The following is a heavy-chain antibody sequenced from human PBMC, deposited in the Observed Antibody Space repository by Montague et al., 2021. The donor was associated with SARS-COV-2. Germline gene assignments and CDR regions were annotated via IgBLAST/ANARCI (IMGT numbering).Heavy chain of an antibody. CDR2: IDHSGTT. J-gene: IGHJ4*02. V-gene: IGHV4-34*01. Sequence: SETLSLTCAVYGGSFSDYYWTWIRQPPGKGLEWIGEIDHSGTTNYNPSLKSRLSISVDTSKNQFSLKLSSVTAADTAVYYCARLGLRYFDWLLLGEGYFDYWGQGTLVTVSS. CDR1: GGSFSDYY. CDR3: ARLGLRYFDWLLLGEGYFDY. D-gene: IGHD3-9*01.